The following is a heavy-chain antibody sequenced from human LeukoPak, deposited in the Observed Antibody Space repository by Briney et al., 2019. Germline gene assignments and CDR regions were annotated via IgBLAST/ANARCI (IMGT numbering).Heavy chain of an antibody. CDR3: ARGSTLDSSGYYYPYYYYYYMDV. CDR1: GYTFTSYY. CDR2: INPSGGST. V-gene: IGHV1-46*01. Sequence: ASVKASCKASGYTFTSYYMHWVRQAPGQGLEWMGIINPSGGSTSYAQKFQGRVTMTRNTSISTAYMELSSLRSEDTAVYYCARGSTLDSSGYYYPYYYYYYMDVWGKGTTVTISS. D-gene: IGHD3-22*01. J-gene: IGHJ6*03.